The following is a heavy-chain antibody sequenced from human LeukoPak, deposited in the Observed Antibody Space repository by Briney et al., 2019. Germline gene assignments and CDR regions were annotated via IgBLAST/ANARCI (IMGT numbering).Heavy chain of an antibody. J-gene: IGHJ4*02. D-gene: IGHD6-19*01. CDR1: GYTFTGYY. V-gene: IGHV1-2*02. CDR3: ARATIAVAGTGHDY. Sequence: ASMKVSCKASGYTFTGYYMHWVRQAPGQGLEWMGWINPNSGGTNYAQKFQGRVTMTRDTSISTAYMELSRLRSDDTAVYYCARATIAVAGTGHDYWGQGTLVAVSS. CDR2: INPNSGGT.